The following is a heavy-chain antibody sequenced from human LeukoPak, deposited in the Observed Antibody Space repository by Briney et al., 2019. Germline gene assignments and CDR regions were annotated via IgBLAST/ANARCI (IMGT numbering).Heavy chain of an antibody. CDR3: ARVTAVAGFDY. J-gene: IGHJ4*02. CDR2: ISSSSSYI. Sequence: GRSLTLSCAASGFTLSSYGMNCVPRAPERGLEWGSSISSSSSYIYYADSVKGRFTISRDNAKNSLYLQMNSLRAEDTAVYYCARVTAVAGFDYWGQGTLVTVSS. CDR1: GFTLSSYG. V-gene: IGHV3-21*01. D-gene: IGHD6-19*01.